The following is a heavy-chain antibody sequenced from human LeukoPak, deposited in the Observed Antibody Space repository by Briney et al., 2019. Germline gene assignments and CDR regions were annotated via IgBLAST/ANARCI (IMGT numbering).Heavy chain of an antibody. V-gene: IGHV3-21*01. CDR3: ARESHYYDSSGYYGGYYYYGMDV. J-gene: IGHJ6*02. CDR1: GFTFSSYS. CDR2: ISSSNSYI. D-gene: IGHD3-22*01. Sequence: GGSLRLSCAASGFTFSSYSMNWVRQAPGKGLEWVSSISSSNSYIYYADSVKGRFTISRDNAKNSLYLQMNSLRAVDTAVYYCARESHYYDSSGYYGGYYYYGMDVWGQGTTVTVSS.